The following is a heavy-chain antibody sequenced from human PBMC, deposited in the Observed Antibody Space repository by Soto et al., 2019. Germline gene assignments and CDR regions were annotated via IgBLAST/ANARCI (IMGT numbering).Heavy chain of an antibody. Sequence: EVQLVESGGGLVQPGGSLRLSCAASGFTFSNNWMHWVRQAPGRGLVLVSRINSGGSRTTYADAVKGRFTISRDNAKNTLYLQMNILRAENTAVYYCARGPNYYDSGFCDHWGQGTLVTVSS. J-gene: IGHJ4*02. CDR1: GFTFSNNW. CDR2: INSGGSRT. CDR3: ARGPNYYDSGFCDH. D-gene: IGHD3-22*01. V-gene: IGHV3-74*01.